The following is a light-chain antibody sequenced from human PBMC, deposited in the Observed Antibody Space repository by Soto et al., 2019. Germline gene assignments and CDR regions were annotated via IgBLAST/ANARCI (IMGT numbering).Light chain of an antibody. CDR3: QQYASSPWT. V-gene: IGKV3-20*01. J-gene: IGKJ1*01. Sequence: EIVLTQSPGTLSLSPGERATLSCRASQSVSSSYLAWYQQKPDQAPRLLIYGASSRATGIPDRFSGSGSGTDFTLTISRLEPEDFVVYYCQQYASSPWTFGQGTQVEIK. CDR1: QSVSSSY. CDR2: GAS.